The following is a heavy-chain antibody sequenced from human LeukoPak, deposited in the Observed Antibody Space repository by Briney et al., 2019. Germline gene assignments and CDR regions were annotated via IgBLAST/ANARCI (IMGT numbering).Heavy chain of an antibody. CDR2: IKTKTDGGTT. V-gene: IGHV3-15*01. J-gene: IGHJ4*02. CDR3: TTVDYGDLTPAASSDY. Sequence: KPGGSLRLSCTASGFSFSKVWMSWVRQAPGQGLEWVGHIKTKTDGGTTEYVAPVRGRFIISRDDSGDTLYLQMNSLKIEDTAVYYCTTVDYGDLTPAASSDYWGQGTLVTVSS. D-gene: IGHD4-17*01. CDR1: GFSFSKVW.